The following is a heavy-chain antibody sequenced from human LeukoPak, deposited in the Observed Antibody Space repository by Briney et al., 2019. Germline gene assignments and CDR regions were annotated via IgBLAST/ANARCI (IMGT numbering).Heavy chain of an antibody. J-gene: IGHJ4*02. CDR3: AICGGDCYYFDY. CDR2: ISGSGGST. D-gene: IGHD2-21*01. V-gene: IGHV3-23*01. CDR1: GFTFSSYA. Sequence: GSLRLSCAASGFTFSSYAMSWVRQAPGKGLEWVSAISGSGGSTYYADSVKGRFTISRDNSKNTLYLQMNSLRAEDTAVYYCAICGGDCYYFDYWGQGTLVTVSS.